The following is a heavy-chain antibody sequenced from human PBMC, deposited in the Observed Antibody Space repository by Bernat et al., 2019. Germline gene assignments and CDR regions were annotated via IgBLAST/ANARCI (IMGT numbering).Heavy chain of an antibody. CDR2: ISSSSSYI. CDR1: GFTFSSYS. V-gene: IGHV3-21*01. D-gene: IGHD6-13*01. J-gene: IGHJ6*02. CDR3: ARRIAAAGTPLDYGMDV. Sequence: EVQLVESGGGLVKPGGSLRLSCAASGFTFSSYSMNWVRQAPGKGLEWVSSISSSSSYIYYADSVKGRFTISRDNAKNSLYLQMNSLRAEDTAVYYWARRIAAAGTPLDYGMDVWGQGTTVTVSS.